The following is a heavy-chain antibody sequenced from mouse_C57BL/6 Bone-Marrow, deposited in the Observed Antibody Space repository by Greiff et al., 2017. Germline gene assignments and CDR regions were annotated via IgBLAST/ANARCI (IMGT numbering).Heavy chain of an antibody. CDR2: IDPENGDT. CDR1: GFNIKDDY. D-gene: IGHD1-1*01. Sequence: EVQLQQSGAELVRPGASVKLSCTASGFNIKDDYMHWVKQRPEQGLEWIGWIDPENGDTEYASKFQGKATITADTSSNTAYLQLSSLTSEDTAVYYCTPFYYGSSYWYVDVWGTGTTVTVSS. J-gene: IGHJ1*03. CDR3: TPFYYGSSYWYVDV. V-gene: IGHV14-4*01.